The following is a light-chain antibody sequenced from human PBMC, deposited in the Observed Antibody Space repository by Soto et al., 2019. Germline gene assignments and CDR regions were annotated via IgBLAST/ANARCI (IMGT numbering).Light chain of an antibody. CDR3: QQSYSTPQT. CDR2: AAS. Sequence: DIPMTQSPSSLSASVGDRVTITCRASQSISTYFNWYQQKPGKAPKLLIYAASRLQSGVPSRFSGTGSGTDFTLTINSLQLEDFATYYCQQSYSTPQTFGQGTKVEIK. V-gene: IGKV1-39*01. CDR1: QSISTY. J-gene: IGKJ1*01.